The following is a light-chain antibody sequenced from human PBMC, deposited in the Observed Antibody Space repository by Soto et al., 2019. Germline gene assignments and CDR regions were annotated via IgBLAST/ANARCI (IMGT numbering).Light chain of an antibody. CDR2: GAS. CDR3: QQRSNWPPKLT. V-gene: IGKV3D-20*02. Sequence: PGERVTLSCRASQSVSSSYLTWYQQKPGQAPRLLIYGASTRATSIPARFSGSGSGTDFTRTISSLQPEDFAVYYCQQRSNWPPKLTFGGGTKVDIK. CDR1: QSVSSSY. J-gene: IGKJ4*01.